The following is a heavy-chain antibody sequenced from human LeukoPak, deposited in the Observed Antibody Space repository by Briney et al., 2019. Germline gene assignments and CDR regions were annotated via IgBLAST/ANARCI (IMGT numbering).Heavy chain of an antibody. CDR3: ARSDRIAAFFDY. Sequence: SETLPFTCTVSGGSISSYYWSWIRQPAGKGLEWIGRIYTSGSTNDNPSLKSRVTMSVDTSKNQFSLKLSSVTAADTAVYYCARSDRIAAFFDYWGQGTLVTVSS. D-gene: IGHD6-6*01. CDR2: IYTSGST. J-gene: IGHJ4*02. V-gene: IGHV4-4*07. CDR1: GGSISSYY.